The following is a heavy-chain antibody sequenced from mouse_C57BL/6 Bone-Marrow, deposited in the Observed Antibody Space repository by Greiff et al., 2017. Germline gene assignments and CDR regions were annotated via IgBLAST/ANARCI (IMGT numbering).Heavy chain of an antibody. CDR3: ARNGYYGSSYYAMDY. D-gene: IGHD1-1*01. V-gene: IGHV5-17*01. CDR1: GFTFSDYG. CDR2: ISSGSSTI. Sequence: EVKLVESGGGLVKPGGSLKLSCAASGFTFSDYGMHWVRQAPEKGLEWVAYISSGSSTIYYADTVKGRFTISRDNAKNTLFLQMTSLRSEDTAMYYCARNGYYGSSYYAMDYWGQGTSVTVSS. J-gene: IGHJ4*01.